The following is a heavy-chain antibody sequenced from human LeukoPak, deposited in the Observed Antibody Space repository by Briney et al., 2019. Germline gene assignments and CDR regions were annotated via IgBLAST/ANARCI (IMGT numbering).Heavy chain of an antibody. V-gene: IGHV4-30-2*01. CDR3: AREVGYCSSTSCYEFDP. D-gene: IGHD2-2*01. CDR1: GGSIGSADYY. Sequence: SETLSLTCTVSGGSIGSADYYWSWIRQPPGKGLEWIGYIYHSGSTYYNPSLKSRVTMSVDRSKNQFSLKLSSVTAADTAVYYCAREVGYCSSTSCYEFDPWGQGTLVTVSS. CDR2: IYHSGST. J-gene: IGHJ5*02.